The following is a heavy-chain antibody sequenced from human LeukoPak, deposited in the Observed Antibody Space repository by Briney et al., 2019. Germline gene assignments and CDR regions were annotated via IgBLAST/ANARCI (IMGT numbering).Heavy chain of an antibody. D-gene: IGHD3-10*01. CDR3: ARLEYYYVSGNYYKLFDY. J-gene: IGHJ4*02. Sequence: GGSLRLSCAASGFTFSSYNMNWVRQAPGKGLESVSDISSSGSTIYFADSVKGRFTISRDNAKNSLYLQVNSLRDEDTAVYYCARLEYYYVSGNYYKLFDYWGQGTLVTVCS. V-gene: IGHV3-48*02. CDR1: GFTFSSYN. CDR2: ISSSGSTI.